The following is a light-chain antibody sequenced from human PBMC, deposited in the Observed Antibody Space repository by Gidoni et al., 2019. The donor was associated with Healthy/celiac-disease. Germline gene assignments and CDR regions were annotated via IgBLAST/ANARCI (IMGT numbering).Light chain of an antibody. CDR1: QSVSISY. J-gene: IGKJ5*01. V-gene: IGKV3-20*01. CDR2: GAS. CDR3: QQYGSTPAT. Sequence: EIVSTPTLATRSLSPGERATLSCRASQSVSISYLSWYQQKPGQAPRLRIYGASSRATGIPDRLSGSGSGTDFTLTISRLEPEDFAVYYCQQYGSTPATFGQGTRLEIK.